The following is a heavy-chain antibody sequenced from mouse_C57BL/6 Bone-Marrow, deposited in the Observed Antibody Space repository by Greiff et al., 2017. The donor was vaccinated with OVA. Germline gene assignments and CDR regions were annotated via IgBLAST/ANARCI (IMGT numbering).Heavy chain of an antibody. D-gene: IGHD1-1*01. CDR3: ASPYYGSSYVLDY. CDR2: IDPEDGET. V-gene: IGHV14-2*01. J-gene: IGHJ2*01. Sequence: DVKLQESGAELVKPGASVKLSCTASGFNIKDYYMHWVKQRTEQGLEWIGRIDPEDGETKYAPKFQGKATITADTSSNTAYLQLSSLTSEDTAVYYCASPYYGSSYVLDYWGQGTTLTVSS. CDR1: GFNIKDYY.